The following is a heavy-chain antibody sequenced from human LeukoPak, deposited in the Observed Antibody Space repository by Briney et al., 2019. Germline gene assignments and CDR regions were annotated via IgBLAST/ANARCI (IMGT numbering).Heavy chain of an antibody. CDR3: ARARGYSGYEFDY. CDR1: GYTFTSYG. V-gene: IGHV1-18*01. J-gene: IGHJ4*02. Sequence: GASVKVSCKASGYTFTSYGISWVRQVPGQGREWMGWISGYNGETNFAQKVQGRITMTTDTSTNTAYMELRSLTSDDTAMYYCARARGYSGYEFDYWGQGTLVTVSS. CDR2: ISGYNGET. D-gene: IGHD5-12*01.